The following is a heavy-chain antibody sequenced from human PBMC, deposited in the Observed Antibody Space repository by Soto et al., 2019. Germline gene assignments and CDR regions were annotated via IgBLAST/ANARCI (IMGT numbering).Heavy chain of an antibody. CDR3: AKKVNSGPGSQYFDY. Sequence: GGSLRLSCAASGFIFNNYAMSWVRQAPGKGLEWVSFISAGGGSPNYADSVKGRFTISRDNSKNTMFLQMNSLRVEDTAIYYCAKKVNSGPGSQYFDYWGQGTLVTVSS. D-gene: IGHD3-10*01. V-gene: IGHV3-23*01. CDR2: ISAGGGSP. CDR1: GFIFNNYA. J-gene: IGHJ4*02.